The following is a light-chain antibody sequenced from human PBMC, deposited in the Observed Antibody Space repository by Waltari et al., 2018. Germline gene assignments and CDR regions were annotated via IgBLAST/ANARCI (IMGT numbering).Light chain of an antibody. CDR2: RND. Sequence: QSVLTQPPSASGTPGQRVTISCSGRASNIGGNVVNWYQQFPGKAPKLVIDRNDQRPSGVTDRFAGAKSCTSASLAISGLQSEDEADYYCAAWDDSPNGHWVFGGGTKVTVL. V-gene: IGLV1-44*01. J-gene: IGLJ3*02. CDR1: ASNIGGNV. CDR3: AAWDDSPNGHWV.